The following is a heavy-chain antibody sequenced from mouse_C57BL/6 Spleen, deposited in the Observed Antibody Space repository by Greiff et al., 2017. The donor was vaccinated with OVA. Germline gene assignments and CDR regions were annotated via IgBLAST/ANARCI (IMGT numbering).Heavy chain of an antibody. CDR1: GFTFSDYG. J-gene: IGHJ4*01. Sequence: EVQLVESGGGLVKPGGSLKLSCAASGFTFSDYGMHWVRQAPEQGLEWVAYISSGSSTIYYADTVKGRFIISRDNAQNTLFLQMSRLRTEETAMYYCARHGTEVYYAMDYWGQGTSVTVSS. V-gene: IGHV5-17*01. D-gene: IGHD3-3*01. CDR2: ISSGSSTI. CDR3: ARHGTEVYYAMDY.